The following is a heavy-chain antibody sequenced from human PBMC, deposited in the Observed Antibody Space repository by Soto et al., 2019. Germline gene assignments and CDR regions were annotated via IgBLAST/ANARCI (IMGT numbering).Heavy chain of an antibody. CDR1: GGTFSSYA. Sequence: QVQLVQSGAEVKKPGSSVKVSCKASGGTFSSYAISWVRQAPGHGLEWMGGIIPMFGTANYAQKFQGRITITADESTSTAYMELSSLRSEDTAVYYCAREGASSSWYGGFDYWGQGTLVSVSS. CDR2: IIPMFGTA. CDR3: AREGASSSWYGGFDY. D-gene: IGHD6-13*01. V-gene: IGHV1-69*12. J-gene: IGHJ4*02.